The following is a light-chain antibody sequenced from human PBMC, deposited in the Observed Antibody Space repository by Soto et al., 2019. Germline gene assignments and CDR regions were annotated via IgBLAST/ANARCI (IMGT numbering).Light chain of an antibody. J-gene: IGKJ1*01. CDR1: QSISSY. Sequence: IHITQNPSSLSASVGDRVTITCRASQSISSYLNWYQQKPGKAPKLLIYAASSLQSGVPSRFSGSGSGTDFTLTISRLQPEDFATYYCQQSYSTLPTFGQGTIVDI. CDR2: AAS. CDR3: QQSYSTLPT. V-gene: IGKV1-39*01.